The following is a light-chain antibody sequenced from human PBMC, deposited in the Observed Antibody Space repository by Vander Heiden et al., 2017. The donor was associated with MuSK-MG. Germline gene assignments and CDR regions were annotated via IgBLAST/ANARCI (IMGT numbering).Light chain of an antibody. V-gene: IGLV3-25*03. Sequence: SYELTQPPPVSVAPGQTARITCSGDALPKQYAYWYQQKPGQAPVLVIYKDRERPSGIPERFSGSSSGTTVTLTISGVQAEDEADYYCQSADSSGTHRVFGGGTKLTVL. CDR1: ALPKQY. CDR3: QSADSSGTHRV. CDR2: KDR. J-gene: IGLJ2*01.